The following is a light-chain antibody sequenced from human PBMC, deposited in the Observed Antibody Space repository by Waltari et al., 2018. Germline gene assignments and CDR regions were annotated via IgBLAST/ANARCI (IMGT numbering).Light chain of an antibody. Sequence: NFMLTQPPSVSGSPGKTVTIPCTRNSGSIDSNFVQWYQQRPGSVPTTVIFDDDQRPSGVPDRFSGSIDTSSNSASLTISGLTTDDEADYYCQSYDSATYVFGGGTKLTVL. V-gene: IGLV6-57*03. J-gene: IGLJ2*01. CDR3: QSYDSATYV. CDR1: SGSIDSNF. CDR2: DDD.